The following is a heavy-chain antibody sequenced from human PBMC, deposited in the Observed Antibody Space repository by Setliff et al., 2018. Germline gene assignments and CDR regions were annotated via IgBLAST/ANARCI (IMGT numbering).Heavy chain of an antibody. CDR1: GFPVRSYV. CDR2: IYNGGSGT. CDR3: AKGRRTIRSHLDY. Sequence: SLKISCAASGFPVRSYVMTWVRQAPGKGLELVSMIYNGGSGTYYIDSVKGRFTISRDESQNTIHLEMTSLRADDTAVYYCAKGRRTIRSHLDYWGQGTQVTVSS. V-gene: IGHV3-23*03. D-gene: IGHD3-3*01. J-gene: IGHJ4*02.